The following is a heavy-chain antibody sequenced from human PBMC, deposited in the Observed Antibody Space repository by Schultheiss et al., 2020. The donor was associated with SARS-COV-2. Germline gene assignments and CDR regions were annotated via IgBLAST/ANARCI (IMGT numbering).Heavy chain of an antibody. CDR1: GGSFSGYY. Sequence: SETLSLTCAVYGGSFSGYYWSWIRQPPGKGLEWIGEIYHSGSTNYNPSLKSRVTISVDTSKNQFSLKLSSVTAADTAVYYCARDESSGYFYYWGQGTLVTVSS. V-gene: IGHV4-34*01. D-gene: IGHD3-22*01. CDR2: IYHSGST. J-gene: IGHJ4*02. CDR3: ARDESSGYFYY.